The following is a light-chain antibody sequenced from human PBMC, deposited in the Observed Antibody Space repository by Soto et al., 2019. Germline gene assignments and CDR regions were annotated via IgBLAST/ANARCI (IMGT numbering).Light chain of an antibody. V-gene: IGLV1-51*01. CDR1: SSNIGNNY. CDR3: SSSAGIYHYLV. Sequence: QSVLTQPPSVSAAPGQKVTISCSGSSSNIGNNYVSWYQQLPGTAPKLLIYDNNKRPSGIPDRFSGSKSGYTASLTVSGLQTEDEAFYYCSSSAGIYHYLVFGGGTKLTVL. J-gene: IGLJ3*02. CDR2: DNN.